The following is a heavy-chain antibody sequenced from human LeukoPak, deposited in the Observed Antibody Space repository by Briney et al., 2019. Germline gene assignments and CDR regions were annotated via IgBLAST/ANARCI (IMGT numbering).Heavy chain of an antibody. D-gene: IGHD1-14*01. CDR1: GDSVSSYY. CDR2: IHQSGST. CDR3: ARRNDGNHHFDC. J-gene: IGHJ4*02. Sequence: PSETLSLTCTVSGDSVSSYYWNWIRQPPGKGPEWIGHIHQSGSTNNNPSLRSRVTMSVDTSRNQFSLDLISVTAADTAVYYCARRNDGNHHFDCWGQGTLVTVSA. V-gene: IGHV4-59*02.